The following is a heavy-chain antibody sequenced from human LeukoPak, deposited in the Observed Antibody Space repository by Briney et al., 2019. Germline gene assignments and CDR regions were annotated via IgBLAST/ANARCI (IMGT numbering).Heavy chain of an antibody. D-gene: IGHD6-25*01. CDR2: ISYDGSNK. Sequence: GGSLRLSCAASGFTFSSYAIHWVRQAPGKGLEWVALISYDGSNKYYADSVKGRFTISRDNSKNTLYLQMNSLRAEDTAVYYCARERRERLDYWGQGTLVTVSS. CDR1: GFTFSSYA. V-gene: IGHV3-30*04. CDR3: ARERRERLDY. J-gene: IGHJ4*02.